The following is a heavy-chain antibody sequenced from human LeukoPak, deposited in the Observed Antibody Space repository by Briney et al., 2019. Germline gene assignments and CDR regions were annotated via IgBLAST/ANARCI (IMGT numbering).Heavy chain of an antibody. CDR1: AYDFTGYY. V-gene: IGHV1-2*06. J-gene: IGHJ4*02. D-gene: IGHD5-24*01. CDR3: AKDRDGADRIIL. Sequence: GASVKVSCKVVAYDFTGYYIHWVRQAPGQEPEWMGRLNPNTGHAVYAFKFQGRVTITRDTSSSTAYMEVTRLTSDDTALYYCAKDRDGADRIILWGQGTLVTVSS. CDR2: LNPNTGHA.